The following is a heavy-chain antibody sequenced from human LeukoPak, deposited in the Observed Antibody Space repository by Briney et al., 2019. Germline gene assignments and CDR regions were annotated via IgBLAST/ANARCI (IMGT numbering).Heavy chain of an antibody. D-gene: IGHD4-17*01. CDR2: IDHSGST. CDR3: ARLKATVSIHAYFDY. Sequence: PSETLSLTCTVSGGSFSSYYWTWIRQPPGKGLEWIGYIDHSGSTNYNPSLKSRVTISSDTSKNQFPLELSSVTAADTAVYYCARLKATVSIHAYFDYWGQGNLVTVSS. CDR1: GGSFSSYY. J-gene: IGHJ4*02. V-gene: IGHV4-59*01.